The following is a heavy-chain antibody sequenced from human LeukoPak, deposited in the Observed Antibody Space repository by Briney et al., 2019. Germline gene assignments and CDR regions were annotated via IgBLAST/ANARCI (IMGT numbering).Heavy chain of an antibody. D-gene: IGHD3-10*01. CDR3: ARDPGGYYFDY. V-gene: IGHV4-30-4*01. CDR2: IYFSGST. CDR1: GGSISSGDYY. Sequence: SQTLSLTCTVSGGSISSGDYYWSWLRQPPGKGLEWIGYIYFSGSTYYNPSLKSRVTISVDTSKNQFSLKLSSVTAADTAVYYCARDPGGYYFDYWGQGTLVTVSS. J-gene: IGHJ4*02.